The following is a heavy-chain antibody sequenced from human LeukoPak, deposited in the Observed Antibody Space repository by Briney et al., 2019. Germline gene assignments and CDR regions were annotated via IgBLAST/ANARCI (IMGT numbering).Heavy chain of an antibody. CDR3: ARKGSSGWYGDY. V-gene: IGHV4-38-2*02. CDR2: IYHSGST. D-gene: IGHD6-19*01. Sequence: PSETLSLTCTVSGYSISSGYYWGWIRQPPGKGLEWIGSIYHSGSTYYNPSLKSRVTISVDTSKNQSSLKLSSVTAADTAVYYCARKGSSGWYGDYWGQGTLVTVSS. CDR1: GYSISSGYY. J-gene: IGHJ4*02.